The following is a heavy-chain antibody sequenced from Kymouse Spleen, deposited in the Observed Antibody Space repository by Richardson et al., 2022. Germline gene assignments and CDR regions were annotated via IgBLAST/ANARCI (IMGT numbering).Heavy chain of an antibody. CDR3: AKDISLDILTGPNWFDP. J-gene: IGHJ5*02. D-gene: IGHD3-9*01. CDR1: GFTFDDYA. CDR2: ISWNSGSI. Sequence: EVQLVESGGGLVQPGRSLRLSCAASGFTFDDYAMHWVRQAPGKGLEWVSGISWNSGSIGYADSVKGRFTISRDNAKNSLYLQMNSLRAEDTALYYCAKDISLDILTGPNWFDPWGQGTLVTVSS. V-gene: IGHV3-9*01.